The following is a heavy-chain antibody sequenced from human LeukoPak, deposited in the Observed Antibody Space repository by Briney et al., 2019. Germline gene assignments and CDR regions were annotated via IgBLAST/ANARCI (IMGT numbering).Heavy chain of an antibody. J-gene: IGHJ6*03. Sequence: SETLSLTCAVYGGSFSGYYWSWIRQPPGKGLEWIGEINHSGSTNYNPSLKSRVTISVDTSKNQFSLKLSSVTAADTAVYYCARGVIAVAGTRYYYMDVWGKGTTVTVS. CDR2: INHSGST. CDR3: ARGVIAVAGTRYYYMDV. V-gene: IGHV4-34*01. CDR1: GGSFSGYY. D-gene: IGHD6-19*01.